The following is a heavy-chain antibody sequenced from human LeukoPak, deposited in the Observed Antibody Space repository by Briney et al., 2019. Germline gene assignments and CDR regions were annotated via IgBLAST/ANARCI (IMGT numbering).Heavy chain of an antibody. CDR1: GGSISSYY. J-gene: IGHJ6*04. CDR2: IYYSGST. Sequence: SETLSLTCTVSGGSISSYYWSWIRQPPGKGLEWIGYIYYSGSTNYNPSLKSRVTISVDTSKNQFSLKLSSVTAADTAVYYCAREDSSSFSMDVWGKGTTVRVSS. CDR3: AREDSSSFSMDV. D-gene: IGHD6-6*01. V-gene: IGHV4-59*08.